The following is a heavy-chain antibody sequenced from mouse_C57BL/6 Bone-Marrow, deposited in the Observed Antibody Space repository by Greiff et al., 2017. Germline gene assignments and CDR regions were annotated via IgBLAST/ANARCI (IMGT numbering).Heavy chain of an antibody. D-gene: IGHD1-1*01. J-gene: IGHJ4*01. Sequence: QVQLKQPGAELVKPGASVKMSCKASGYTFTSYWITWVKQRPGQGLEWIGDLYPGSGSTNYNEKFKSKATLTVDTSSRTAYMQLSSLTSEDSAVYYCARSHYYGSSYDAMDYWGQGTSVTVSS. CDR1: GYTFTSYW. CDR2: LYPGSGST. CDR3: ARSHYYGSSYDAMDY. V-gene: IGHV1-55*01.